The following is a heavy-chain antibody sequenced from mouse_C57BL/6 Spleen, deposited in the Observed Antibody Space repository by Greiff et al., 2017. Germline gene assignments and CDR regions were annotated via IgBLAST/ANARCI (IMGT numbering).Heavy chain of an antibody. CDR3: ARYYYGSSYDYFDY. D-gene: IGHD1-1*01. J-gene: IGHJ2*01. CDR2: IYPGDGDT. CDR1: GYAFSSSW. Sequence: QVQLQQSGPELVKPGASVKISCKASGYAFSSSWMNWVKQRPGKGLEWIGRIYPGDGDTNYNGKFKGKATLTADKSSSTAYMQLSSLTSEDSAVYFCARYYYGSSYDYFDYWSHGTTLTVSS. V-gene: IGHV1-82*01.